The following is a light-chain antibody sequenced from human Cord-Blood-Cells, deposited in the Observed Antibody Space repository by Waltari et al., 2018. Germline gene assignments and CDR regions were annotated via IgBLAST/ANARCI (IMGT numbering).Light chain of an antibody. CDR2: DAS. J-gene: IGKJ5*01. CDR3: QQCNSYPIT. V-gene: IGKV1-13*02. Sequence: AIQLTQPPSSLSASVGARVTITCRASQGISSALAWYQQKPGKAPKLLIYDASSLESGVPSRFSGSGSGTDFTLTISSLQPEDFATYYCQQCNSYPITFGQGTRLEIK. CDR1: QGISSA.